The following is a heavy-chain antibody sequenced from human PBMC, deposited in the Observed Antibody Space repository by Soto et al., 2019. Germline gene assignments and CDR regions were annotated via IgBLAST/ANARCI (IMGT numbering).Heavy chain of an antibody. CDR2: IYYSGST. Sequence: SETLSLTCTVSGGSISSYYWIWIRQPPGKGLEWIGYIYYSGSTNYNPSLKSRVTISVDTSKNQFSLKLSSVTAADTAVYYCAREVREQWRNIPAGDYYYGMDVWGQGTTVTVSS. D-gene: IGHD6-19*01. CDR3: AREVREQWRNIPAGDYYYGMDV. CDR1: GGSISSYY. J-gene: IGHJ6*02. V-gene: IGHV4-59*01.